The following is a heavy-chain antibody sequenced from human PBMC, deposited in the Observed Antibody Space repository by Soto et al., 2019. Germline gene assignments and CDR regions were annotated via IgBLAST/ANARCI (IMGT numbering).Heavy chain of an antibody. CDR3: ARLPCSGWYRAVYSY. D-gene: IGHD6-19*01. CDR2: IGTAGDT. Sequence: PGGSLRLSCAASGFTFSSYGMHWVRLATGKGLEWVSAIGTAGDTYYPGSVKGRFTISRENAKNSLYLQMNSLRAGDTAVYYCARLPCSGWYRAVYSYWRQGTLVPVSA. CDR1: GFTFSSYG. J-gene: IGHJ1*01. V-gene: IGHV3-13*01.